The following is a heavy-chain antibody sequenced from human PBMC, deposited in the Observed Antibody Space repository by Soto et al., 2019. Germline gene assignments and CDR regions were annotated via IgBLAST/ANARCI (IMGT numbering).Heavy chain of an antibody. D-gene: IGHD6-13*01. V-gene: IGHV5-51*01. CDR3: ARTSAAGKYYYGMDV. CDR1: GYTFSNYW. J-gene: IGHJ6*02. CDR2: IYPGDSNT. Sequence: PGESLKISCKGSGYTFSNYWIVWVRQMPGKGLEWMGIIYPGDSNTRYSPSFQGQVTTSADKSISTAYLQWSSLKASDTAMYYCARTSAAGKYYYGMDVWGQGTTVTVAS.